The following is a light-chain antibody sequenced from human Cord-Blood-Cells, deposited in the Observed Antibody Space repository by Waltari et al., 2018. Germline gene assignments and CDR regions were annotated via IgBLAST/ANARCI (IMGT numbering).Light chain of an antibody. Sequence: IVMTVSPATLSVSPGESAPLSCRASQSVSSNLAWYQQKPGQAPRLLIYGASTRATGIPSRFSGSGSGTEFTLTISSLQSEDFAVYYCQQYNNWPYTFGQGTKLEIK. V-gene: IGKV3-15*01. CDR3: QQYNNWPYT. J-gene: IGKJ2*01. CDR2: GAS. CDR1: QSVSSN.